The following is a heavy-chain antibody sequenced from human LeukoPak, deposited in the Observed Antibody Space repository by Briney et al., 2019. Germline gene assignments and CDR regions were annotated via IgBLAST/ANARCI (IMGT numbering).Heavy chain of an antibody. J-gene: IGHJ3*02. CDR3: AKGMTTVTGENAFDI. D-gene: IGHD4-17*01. Sequence: GGSLRLSCAASGFTFSSYAMSWVRQAPGKGLKWVSAISGSGGSTYYADSVKGRFTISRDNSKNTLYLQMNSLRAEDTALYYCAKGMTTVTGENAFDIWGQGTMVTVSS. CDR1: GFTFSSYA. V-gene: IGHV3-23*01. CDR2: ISGSGGST.